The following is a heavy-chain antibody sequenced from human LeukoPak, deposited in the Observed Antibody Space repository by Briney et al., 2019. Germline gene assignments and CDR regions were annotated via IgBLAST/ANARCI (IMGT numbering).Heavy chain of an antibody. CDR2: INHSGST. CDR3: ARRYYDYVWGSYRSSYNWFDP. CDR1: GGSFSGYY. D-gene: IGHD3-16*02. Sequence: SETLSLTCAVYGGSFSGYYWSWIRQPPGKGLEWIGEINHSGSTNYNPSLKSRVTISVDTSKNQFSLKLSSVTAADTAVYYCARRYYDYVWGSYRSSYNWFDPWGQGTLVTVSS. J-gene: IGHJ5*02. V-gene: IGHV4-34*01.